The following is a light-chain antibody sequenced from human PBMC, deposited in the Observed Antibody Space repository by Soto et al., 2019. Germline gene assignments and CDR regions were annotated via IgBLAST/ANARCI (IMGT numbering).Light chain of an antibody. Sequence: EIVLTQSPGTLSLSPGERATLSCMASQSVISSYLAWYQQKPGQAPRLLIYGASSRATDIPDRFSGSGSGTDFTLTISRLEPEDFAVYYCQQYGSSWYTFGQGTKLEIK. V-gene: IGKV3-20*01. CDR1: QSVISSY. J-gene: IGKJ2*01. CDR3: QQYGSSWYT. CDR2: GAS.